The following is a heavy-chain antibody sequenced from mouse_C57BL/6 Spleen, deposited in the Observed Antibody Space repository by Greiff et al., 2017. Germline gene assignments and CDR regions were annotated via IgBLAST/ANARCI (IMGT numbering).Heavy chain of an antibody. CDR3: ARGTGTGYFDY. CDR1: GYAFSSSW. CDR2: IYPGDGDT. Sequence: QVQLQQSGPELVKPGASVKISCKASGYAFSSSWMNWVKQRPGKGLEWIGRIYPGDGDTNYNGKFKGKATLTADKSSSTAYMQLSSLTSEDSAVYFCARGTGTGYFDYGGQGTTLTVSS. J-gene: IGHJ2*01. D-gene: IGHD4-1*01. V-gene: IGHV1-82*01.